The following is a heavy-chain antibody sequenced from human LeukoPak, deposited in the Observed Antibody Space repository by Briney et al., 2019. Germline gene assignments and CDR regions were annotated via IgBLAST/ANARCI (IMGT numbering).Heavy chain of an antibody. Sequence: GGSLRLSCAASGFTFSDYYMSWIRQAPGKGLEWVSYISSSGSTIYYADSVKGRFTISRDNAKNSLYLQMNSLRAEDTAVYYCARDGYYDSSGYYYSAFDIWGQGTMATVSS. CDR3: ARDGYYDSSGYYYSAFDI. V-gene: IGHV3-11*01. D-gene: IGHD3-22*01. CDR1: GFTFSDYY. CDR2: ISSSGSTI. J-gene: IGHJ3*02.